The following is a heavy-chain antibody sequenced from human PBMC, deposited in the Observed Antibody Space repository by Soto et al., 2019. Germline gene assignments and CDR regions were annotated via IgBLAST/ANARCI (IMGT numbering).Heavy chain of an antibody. D-gene: IGHD3-10*01. CDR3: ARGEAIGDDP. CDR1: GLTFSSYW. J-gene: IGHJ5*02. V-gene: IGHV3-7*01. CDR2: IKQDGSEK. Sequence: EVQLVESGGGLAQPGGSLRLSCAASGLTFSSYWMTWVRQAPGKGLEWVANIKQDGSEKYYVDSVKGRFTISRDNAKNSLYLQMNNLRVEDTAVYYCARGEAIGDDPWGHGTLVTDSS.